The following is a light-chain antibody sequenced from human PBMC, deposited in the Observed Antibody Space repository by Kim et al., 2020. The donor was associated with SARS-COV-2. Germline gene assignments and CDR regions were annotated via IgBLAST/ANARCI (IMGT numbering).Light chain of an antibody. CDR3: AAWDDSLSAVV. J-gene: IGLJ2*01. Sequence: QSVLTQPPSASGTPGQRVAISCFGSNSNIGSHTINWYQQLPGTAPKLLIYSNNRRPSGVPDRISGSKSGTSASLAFSGLQSEDEADYYCAAWDDSLSAVVCGGGTHLTVL. V-gene: IGLV1-44*01. CDR2: SNN. CDR1: NSNIGSHT.